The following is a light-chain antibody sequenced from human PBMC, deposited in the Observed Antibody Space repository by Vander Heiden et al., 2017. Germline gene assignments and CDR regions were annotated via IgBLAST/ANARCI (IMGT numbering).Light chain of an antibody. CDR1: QDISNY. Sequence: DIQMTPSPSSLSESVGDRVTITCQASQDISNYVNWYQQKPGKAPKLLIYDASNLETGVPSRFSGSGSGTDFTFTISSLQPEDIATYYCQQYDNLPLTFGGGTKVEIK. V-gene: IGKV1-33*01. J-gene: IGKJ4*01. CDR3: QQYDNLPLT. CDR2: DAS.